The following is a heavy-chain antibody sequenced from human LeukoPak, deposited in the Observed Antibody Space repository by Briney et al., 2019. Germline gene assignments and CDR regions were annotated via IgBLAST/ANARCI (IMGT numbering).Heavy chain of an antibody. J-gene: IGHJ4*02. CDR1: GFTVSSNY. Sequence: GGSLRLSCAASGFTVSSNYMSWVRQAPGKGLEWVSVIYSGGSTYYADSVKGRFTISRDNSKNTLYLQMNSLIAEDTAVYYCARVAGRYYYDSSGPIDYWGQGTLVTVSS. CDR2: IYSGGST. D-gene: IGHD3-22*01. V-gene: IGHV3-53*01. CDR3: ARVAGRYYYDSSGPIDY.